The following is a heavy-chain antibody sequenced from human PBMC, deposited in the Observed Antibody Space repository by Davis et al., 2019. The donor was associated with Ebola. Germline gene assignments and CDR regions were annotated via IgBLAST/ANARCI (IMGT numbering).Heavy chain of an antibody. CDR2: IWYDGSNK. CDR1: GFTFSSYG. V-gene: IGHV3-33*01. J-gene: IGHJ4*02. CDR3: ARDLGNYGDSG. Sequence: GGSLRLSCAASGFTFSSYGMHWVRQAPGKGLEWVALIWYDGSNKYYADSVKGRFTISRDNSKNTLYLQMNSLRAEDTAVYYCARDLGNYGDSGWGQGTLVTVSS. D-gene: IGHD4-17*01.